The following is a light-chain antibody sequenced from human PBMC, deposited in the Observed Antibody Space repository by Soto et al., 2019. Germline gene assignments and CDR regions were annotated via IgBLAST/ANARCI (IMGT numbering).Light chain of an antibody. Sequence: IQVTQSPSTLSASVGDRVTITCRASQSISIWLAWYQQKPGKAPKLLIYKASILESGVPSRFSGSGSGSEFTLTISSLQPDDFATYYCQQYNTYLGTFGQGTKVDIK. CDR1: QSISIW. V-gene: IGKV1-5*03. CDR2: KAS. CDR3: QQYNTYLGT. J-gene: IGKJ2*01.